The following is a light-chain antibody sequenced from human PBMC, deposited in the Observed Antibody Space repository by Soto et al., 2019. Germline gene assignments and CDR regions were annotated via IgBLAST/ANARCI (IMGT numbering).Light chain of an antibody. CDR2: GNS. Sequence: QSVLTQPPSVSGAPGQRVTISCTGSSSNIGAGYDVHWYQQLPGTAPKLLIYGNSNRPSGVPDRCSGSKSGTSASLAITGLQAEDEAYYYCQSYDSSLSAVVFGGGTKLTV. CDR3: QSYDSSLSAVV. J-gene: IGLJ2*01. CDR1: SSNIGAGYD. V-gene: IGLV1-40*01.